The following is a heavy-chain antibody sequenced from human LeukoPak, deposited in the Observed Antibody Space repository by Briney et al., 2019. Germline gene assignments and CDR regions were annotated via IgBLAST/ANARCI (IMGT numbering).Heavy chain of an antibody. V-gene: IGHV3-23*01. J-gene: IGHJ4*02. CDR2: ISGSGGST. D-gene: IGHD3-10*01. Sequence: GGSLRLSCAASGFTSSSYAMSWVRQAPGKGLEWVSAISGSGGSTYYADSVKGRFTISRDNSKNTLYLQMNSLRAEDTAVYYCAKGAYYYGSGSLYYFDYWGQGTLVTVSS. CDR1: GFTSSSYA. CDR3: AKGAYYYGSGSLYYFDY.